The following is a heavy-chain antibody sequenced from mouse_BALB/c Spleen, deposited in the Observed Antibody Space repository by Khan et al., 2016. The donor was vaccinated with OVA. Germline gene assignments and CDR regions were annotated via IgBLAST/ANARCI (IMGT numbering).Heavy chain of an antibody. CDR1: EYTFTTAG. CDR3: ARSAVYYGSSYWYFDV. V-gene: IGHV9-4*02. Sequence: QIQLVQSGPELKKPGETVRISCKASEYTFTTAGMQWVQKMPGKGLKWIGWINTHSGVPKYAEDFKGRFAFSLETSDSTAYLQISNLKNEDTATYFCARSAVYYGSSYWYFDVWGAGTTGTVSS. J-gene: IGHJ1*01. CDR2: INTHSGVP. D-gene: IGHD1-1*01.